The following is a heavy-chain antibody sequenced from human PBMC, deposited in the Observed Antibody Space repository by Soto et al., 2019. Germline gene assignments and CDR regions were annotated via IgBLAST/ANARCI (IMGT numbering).Heavy chain of an antibody. D-gene: IGHD6-13*01. CDR3: ARDGEGLRAAPTYYYHYYGMDV. CDR1: GGSTSAYY. CDR2: INHSGST. J-gene: IGHJ6*02. V-gene: IGHV4-34*01. Sequence: SETLSLTCTVYGGSTSAYYWSWIRQPPGKGLEWIGDINHSGSTNYNPSLKGRVTISVDTSKNQFSLKLSSVTAADTAVYYCARDGEGLRAAPTYYYHYYGMDVWGQGTTVTVSS.